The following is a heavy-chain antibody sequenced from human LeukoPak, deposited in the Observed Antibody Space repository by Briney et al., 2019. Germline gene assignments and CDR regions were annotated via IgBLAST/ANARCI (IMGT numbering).Heavy chain of an antibody. D-gene: IGHD4-11*01. CDR2: IYHSGST. CDR1: GGSISSGGYY. J-gene: IGHJ4*02. CDR3: ARVALLQRFDY. Sequence: PSQTLSLTCTVSGGSISSGGYYWSWIRQPPGKGLEWIGYIYHSGSTYYNPSLKSRVTISVDTSKNQFSLKLSSVTAADTAVYYCARVALLQRFDYWGQGTLVTVSS. V-gene: IGHV4-30-4*08.